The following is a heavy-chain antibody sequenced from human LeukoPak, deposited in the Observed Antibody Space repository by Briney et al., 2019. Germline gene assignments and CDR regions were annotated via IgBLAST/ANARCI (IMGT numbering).Heavy chain of an antibody. CDR3: ARTGWPYCSSTSCYPYYFDH. CDR1: GYTFTGYY. V-gene: IGHV1-2*02. CDR2: INPNSGGT. D-gene: IGHD2-2*01. J-gene: IGHJ4*02. Sequence: ASVKVSCKASGYTFTGYYMHWVRQAPGQGLEWMGWINPNSGGTNYAQKFQGRVTMTTDTSTSTAYMELRSLRSDDTAVYYCARTGWPYCSSTSCYPYYFDHWGQGTLVTVSS.